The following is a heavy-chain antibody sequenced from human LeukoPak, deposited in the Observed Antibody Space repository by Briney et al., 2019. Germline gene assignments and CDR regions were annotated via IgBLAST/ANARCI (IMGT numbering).Heavy chain of an antibody. V-gene: IGHV3-30*02. CDR3: AKDQEAETPFDY. Sequence: PGGSLRLSCAASGFTFSSYGMHWVRQAPGKGLELVAFIRYDGSNKYYADSVKGRFTISRDNSKNTLYLQMNSLRAEDTAVYYCAKDQEAETPFDYWGQGTLVTVSS. CDR1: GFTFSSYG. CDR2: IRYDGSNK. J-gene: IGHJ4*02.